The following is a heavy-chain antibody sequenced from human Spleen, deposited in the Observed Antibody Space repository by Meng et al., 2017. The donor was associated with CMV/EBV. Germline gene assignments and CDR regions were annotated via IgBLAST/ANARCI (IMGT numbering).Heavy chain of an antibody. CDR1: GYTFTGYY. Sequence: SCKASGYTFTGYYMHWVRQAPGQGLEWMGWINPNSGGTNYAQKFQGRVTMTRDTSISTAYMELSRLRSDDTAVYYCARAPVGLGWFDPWGQGTLVTVSS. V-gene: IGHV1-2*02. J-gene: IGHJ5*02. D-gene: IGHD1-26*01. CDR2: INPNSGGT. CDR3: ARAPVGLGWFDP.